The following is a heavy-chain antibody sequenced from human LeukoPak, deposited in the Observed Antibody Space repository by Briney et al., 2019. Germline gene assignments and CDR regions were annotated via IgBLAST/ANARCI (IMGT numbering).Heavy chain of an antibody. Sequence: GGSLRLSCAASGFSISSYGMHWVRQAPGKGLEWVAVISYDGSNKYYADSVKGRFTISRDNSKNTLYLQMNSLRAEDTAVYYSAKDGDPVHYWGQGTLVTVSS. D-gene: IGHD3-3*01. CDR3: AKDGDPVHY. V-gene: IGHV3-30*18. CDR2: ISYDGSNK. J-gene: IGHJ4*02. CDR1: GFSISSYG.